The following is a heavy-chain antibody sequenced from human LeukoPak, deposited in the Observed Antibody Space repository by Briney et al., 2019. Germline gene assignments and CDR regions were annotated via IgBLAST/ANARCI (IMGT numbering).Heavy chain of an antibody. D-gene: IGHD6-13*01. CDR3: AKDGYSSSWYY. V-gene: IGHV3-30*18. Sequence: GGSLRLSCAASGFTFSSYGMHWVRQAPGKGLEWVAVISYDGSNKYYADSVKGRFTISRDNSKNTLYLQMNSLRAEDTAVYYCAKDGYSSSWYYWGQGTLVTVSS. CDR2: ISYDGSNK. CDR1: GFTFSSYG. J-gene: IGHJ4*02.